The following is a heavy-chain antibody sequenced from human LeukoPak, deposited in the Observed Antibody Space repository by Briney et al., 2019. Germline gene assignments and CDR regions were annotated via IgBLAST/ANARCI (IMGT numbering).Heavy chain of an antibody. CDR1: GYTFTRYY. Sequence: ASVKVSCKASGYTFTRYYMHWVRQAPGQGLEWMGIINPSGGNTNYAQKFQGRVTMTRDMSTSTVYMELSSLRSEDTAVYYCARDLVPHYYYYMDVWGKGTTVTISS. V-gene: IGHV1-46*01. CDR2: INPSGGNT. J-gene: IGHJ6*03. D-gene: IGHD4/OR15-4a*01. CDR3: ARDLVPHYYYYMDV.